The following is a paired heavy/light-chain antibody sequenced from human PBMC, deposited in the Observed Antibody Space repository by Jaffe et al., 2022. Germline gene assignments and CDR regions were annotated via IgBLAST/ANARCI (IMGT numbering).Heavy chain of an antibody. J-gene: IGHJ6*03. V-gene: IGHV3-48*03. D-gene: IGHD3-16*02. CDR3: ARGDFDYHWGSYRLGQGPTQCMDG. Sequence: EVQLVESGGGLVQPGGSLRLSCAASGFTFSSYAMNWVRQAPGKRLEWISYISSSGATMYYADSVKGRFTISRDNANNSLFLQMNSLRAEDTAVYYCARGDFDYHWGSYRLGQGPTQCMDGWGEGTTVTVSS. CDR2: ISSSGATM. CDR1: GFTFSSYA.
Light chain of an antibody. CDR1: QTVSTK. J-gene: IGKJ4*01. V-gene: IGKV3-15*01. CDR2: GAS. CDR3: QQYNNWPPFT. Sequence: EIVMTQSPATLSVSPGERATLYCRASQTVSTKLAWYQQKPGQAPRLLIYGASTRATGIPAKFSGSGSGTEFTLTISSLQSEDFAVYYCQQYNNWPPFTFGGGTKVEIK.